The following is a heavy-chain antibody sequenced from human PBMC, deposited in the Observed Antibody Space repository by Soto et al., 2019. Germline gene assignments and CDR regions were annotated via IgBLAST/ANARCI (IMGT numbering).Heavy chain of an antibody. V-gene: IGHV1-18*01. J-gene: IGHJ6*02. D-gene: IGHD1-1*01. CDR1: GYTFTSYG. CDR2: ISAYNGNT. CDR3: ARDSNWPAEKDYYYYGMDV. Sequence: GASLKVSCKASGYTFTSYGISWVRQAPGQGLEWMGWISAYNGNTNYAQKLQGRVTMTTDTSTSTAYMELRSLRSDDTAVYYCARDSNWPAEKDYYYYGMDVWGQGTTVTVSS.